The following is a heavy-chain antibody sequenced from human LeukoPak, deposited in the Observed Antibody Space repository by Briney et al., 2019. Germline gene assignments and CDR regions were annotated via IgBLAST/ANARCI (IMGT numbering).Heavy chain of an antibody. V-gene: IGHV1-69*04. Sequence: SVKVSCKASGGAFSSCGISWGRQAPGQGLGWMGSIIPILGRATHAQKFQGRGTITAVKSTSTAYMELRSLRSEDTGVYYCATATVNSESGYELNWFDPWGEGTLVTLSS. D-gene: IGHD3-3*01. CDR3: ATATVNSESGYELNWFDP. CDR1: GGAFSSCG. J-gene: IGHJ5*02. CDR2: IIPILGRA.